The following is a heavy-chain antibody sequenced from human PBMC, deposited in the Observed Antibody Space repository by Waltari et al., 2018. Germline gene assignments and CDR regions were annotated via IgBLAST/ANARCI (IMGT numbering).Heavy chain of an antibody. CDR2: ITSTSSTI. CDR3: ARVRGSYQRYYFDY. CDR1: GFTFSSYL. V-gene: IGHV3-48*04. Sequence: EVQLVESGGGLVQPGGSLRLSCAASGFTFSSYLMNWVRQAPGKGLEWVSYITSTSSTIYYADSVKGRFTISRDNAKNSLYLQMNSLSAEDTAVYYCARVRGSYQRYYFDYWGQGTLVTVSS. D-gene: IGHD1-26*01. J-gene: IGHJ4*02.